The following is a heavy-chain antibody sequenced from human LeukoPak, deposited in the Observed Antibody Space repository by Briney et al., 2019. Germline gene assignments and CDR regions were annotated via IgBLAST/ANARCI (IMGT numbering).Heavy chain of an antibody. CDR2: ISTDGSII. CDR1: GFTFSGNW. Sequence: PGGSLRLSCADPGFTFSGNWMSWVRQSPGKGLVWVSHISTDGSIIRYGDSVKGRFTISRDKAKNTLYLQMNSLTAEDTGVYCCARYLYAFALDVWGKGTTVTVS. V-gene: IGHV3-74*01. J-gene: IGHJ6*03. D-gene: IGHD2-8*01. CDR3: ARYLYAFALDV.